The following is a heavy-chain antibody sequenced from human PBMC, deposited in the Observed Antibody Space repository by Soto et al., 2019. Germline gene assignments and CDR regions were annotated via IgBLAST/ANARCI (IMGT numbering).Heavy chain of an antibody. CDR2: INAGNGNT. CDR1: GYTFTSYA. CDR3: ARDVTTVTKYYFDY. D-gene: IGHD4-4*01. Sequence: QVQLVQSGAVVKKPGASVKVSCKASGYTFTSYAMHWVRQAPGQRLEWMGWINAGNGNTKYSQKFQGRVTITRDTSASTAYMELSSLRSEDTAVYYCARDVTTVTKYYFDYWGQGTLVTVSS. V-gene: IGHV1-3*01. J-gene: IGHJ4*02.